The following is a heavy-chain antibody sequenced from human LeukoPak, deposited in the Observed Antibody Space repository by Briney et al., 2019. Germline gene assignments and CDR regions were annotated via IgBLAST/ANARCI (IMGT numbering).Heavy chain of an antibody. D-gene: IGHD3-22*01. CDR2: INSSGSTV. CDR3: ARDLDYYDSSGYPGPGY. V-gene: IGHV3-11*01. CDR1: GFTFSDYY. Sequence: GGSLTLSCAASGFTFSDYYMSWIRQAPGKGLEWVSYINSSGSTVYHADSVKGRFTISRDNAKNSLYLQMNSLRAEDTAVYYCARDLDYYDSSGYPGPGYWGQGTLVTVSS. J-gene: IGHJ4*02.